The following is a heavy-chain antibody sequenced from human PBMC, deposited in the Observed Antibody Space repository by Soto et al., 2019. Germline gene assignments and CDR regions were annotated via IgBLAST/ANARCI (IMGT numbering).Heavy chain of an antibody. Sequence: QVQLVQSGAEVKQPGSSVKASCKASGGTFSSYTISWVRQAPGQGLEWMGRIIPILGIANYAQKFQGRVTITADKSTSTAYMELSSLRSEDTAVYYCAREARSTSWLYYFDYWGQGTLVTVSS. CDR2: IIPILGIA. V-gene: IGHV1-69*08. D-gene: IGHD2-2*01. J-gene: IGHJ4*02. CDR1: GGTFSSYT. CDR3: AREARSTSWLYYFDY.